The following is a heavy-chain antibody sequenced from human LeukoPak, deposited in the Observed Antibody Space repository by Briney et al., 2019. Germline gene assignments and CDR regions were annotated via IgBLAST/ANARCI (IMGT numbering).Heavy chain of an antibody. V-gene: IGHV3-48*01. CDR1: GFTFSSYS. CDR3: ARDDVVVAAADLFSNYYYYMDV. J-gene: IGHJ6*03. Sequence: GRSLRLSCAASGFTFSSYSMNWVRQAPGKGLEWVSYISSRSRTIYYTDSVKGRLTISRDNAKNSLYLQMNSLRAEDTAVYYCARDDVVVAAADLFSNYYYYMDVWGKGTTVTVSS. CDR2: ISSRSRTI. D-gene: IGHD2-2*01.